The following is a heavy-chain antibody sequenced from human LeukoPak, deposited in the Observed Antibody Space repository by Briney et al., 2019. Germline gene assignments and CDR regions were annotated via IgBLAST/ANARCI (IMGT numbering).Heavy chain of an antibody. J-gene: IGHJ4*02. CDR1: GFTFSSYE. CDR3: AENGCDSGGYYY. D-gene: IGHD3-22*01. Sequence: GGSLRLSCAASGFTFSSYEMNWVRQAPGKGLEWVSYISSSGSTIYYADSVKGRFTISRDNAKNSLYLQMNSLRAEDTAVYYCAENGCDSGGYYYWGQGTLVTVSS. V-gene: IGHV3-48*03. CDR2: ISSSGSTI.